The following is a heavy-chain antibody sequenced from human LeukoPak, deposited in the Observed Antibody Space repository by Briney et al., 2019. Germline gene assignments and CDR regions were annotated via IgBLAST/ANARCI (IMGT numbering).Heavy chain of an antibody. J-gene: IGHJ4*02. Sequence: ASVKVSCKASGYTFTSYAMNWVRQAPGQGLEWMGWISGSNGNTNYAQKVQGRVSMTADTSTSTAYIELRSLRSDATAVYYCARSGRGTYYYFDLWGQGTLVTVSS. CDR1: GYTFTSYA. V-gene: IGHV1-18*01. CDR2: ISGSNGNT. CDR3: ARSGRGTYYYFDL. D-gene: IGHD1-26*01.